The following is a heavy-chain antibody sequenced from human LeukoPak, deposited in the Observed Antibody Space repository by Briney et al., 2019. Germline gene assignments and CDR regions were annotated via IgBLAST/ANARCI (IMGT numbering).Heavy chain of an antibody. CDR2: INPNSGGT. D-gene: IGHD1-14*01. CDR1: GYTFTGYY. CDR3: ARVIHGTGRYYYYYMDV. V-gene: IGHV1-2*02. J-gene: IGHJ6*03. Sequence: ASVKVSCKASGYTFTGYYMHWVRQAPGQGLEWMGWINPNSGGTNYAQQFQGRVTMTRDTSISTAYMELSRLRSDDTAVYYCARVIHGTGRYYYYYMDVWGKGTTVTVSS.